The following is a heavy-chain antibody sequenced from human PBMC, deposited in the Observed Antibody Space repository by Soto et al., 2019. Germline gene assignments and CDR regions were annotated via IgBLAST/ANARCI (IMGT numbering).Heavy chain of an antibody. V-gene: IGHV1-46*01. CDR2: INPSGGST. D-gene: IGHD5-18*01. Sequence: ASVKVSCKASGYTFTSYYMHWVRQAPGQGLEWMGIINPSGGSTSYAQKFQGRVTMTRDTPTSTVYMELSSLRSEDTAVYYCARAPAKRGYSYGFLYYYGMDVWGQGTTVTVSS. CDR1: GYTFTSYY. CDR3: ARAPAKRGYSYGFLYYYGMDV. J-gene: IGHJ6*02.